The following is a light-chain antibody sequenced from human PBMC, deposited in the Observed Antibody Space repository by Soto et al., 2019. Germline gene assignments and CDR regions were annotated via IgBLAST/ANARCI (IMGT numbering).Light chain of an antibody. CDR2: DAS. CDR3: QQRSNWPLT. J-gene: IGKJ4*01. V-gene: IGKV3-11*01. CDR1: QSVSSY. Sequence: EIVLTQSPATLFLSPGERATLSCRASQSVSSYLAWYQQKPGQAPRLLIYDASNRATGIPARFSGSGSGTDFTLTISSLEPEDFAVYYCQQRSNWPLTFGGGTKVEIK.